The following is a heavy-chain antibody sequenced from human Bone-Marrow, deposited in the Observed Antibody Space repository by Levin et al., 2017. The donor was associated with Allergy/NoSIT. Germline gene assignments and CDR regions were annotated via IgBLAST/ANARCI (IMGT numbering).Heavy chain of an antibody. D-gene: IGHD7-27*01. Sequence: GESLKISCKASGYTFTSYGISWVRQAPGQGLEWMGWISAYNGNTNYAQKLQGRVTMTTDTSTSTAYMELRSLRSDDTAVYYCARDLTGDQSGPDAFDIWGQGTMVTVSS. CDR1: GYTFTSYG. J-gene: IGHJ3*02. V-gene: IGHV1-18*01. CDR2: ISAYNGNT. CDR3: ARDLTGDQSGPDAFDI.